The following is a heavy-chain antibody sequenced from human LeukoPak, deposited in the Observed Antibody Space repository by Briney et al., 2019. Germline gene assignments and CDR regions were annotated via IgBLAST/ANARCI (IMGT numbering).Heavy chain of an antibody. CDR2: INPNSGGT. CDR1: GYTFTGYY. J-gene: IGHJ4*02. V-gene: IGHV1-2*02. Sequence: ASVTVSCKASGYTFTGYYMHWVRQAPGQGLEWMGWINPNSGGTNYAQKFQGRVTMTSDTSISTAYMELSRLRSDDTAVYYCARVSPLIAVAGDFDYWGQGTLVTVSS. D-gene: IGHD6-19*01. CDR3: ARVSPLIAVAGDFDY.